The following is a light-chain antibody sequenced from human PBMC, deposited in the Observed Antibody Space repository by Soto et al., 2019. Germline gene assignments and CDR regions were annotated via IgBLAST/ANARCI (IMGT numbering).Light chain of an antibody. CDR3: AVWDDSLSGRV. CDR1: SSNIGRYS. V-gene: IGLV1-44*01. J-gene: IGLJ1*01. Sequence: QPVLTQPPSASGTPGQRVIISCSGGSSNIGRYSVNWYQQLPGSAPRLLIYSNNHRPSGVPDRFSGSKSDTSASLAISGLQSEDEADYYCAVWDDSLSGRVFGIGTKLTVL. CDR2: SNN.